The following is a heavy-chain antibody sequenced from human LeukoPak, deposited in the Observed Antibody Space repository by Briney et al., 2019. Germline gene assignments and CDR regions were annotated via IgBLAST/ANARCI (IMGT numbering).Heavy chain of an antibody. CDR2: ITTRGATT. D-gene: IGHD3-22*01. V-gene: IGHV3-23*01. CDR3: AIMHGYYDGSGYWVQ. Sequence: QPGGSLRLSCAASGFTFSSYGMSWVRQAPGKGLEWVSFITTRGATTSYADSVKGRFTISRDNPRNTLYMQMNSLRDEDTALYYCAIMHGYYDGSGYWVQWGQGTLVTVSS. J-gene: IGHJ4*02. CDR1: GFTFSSYG.